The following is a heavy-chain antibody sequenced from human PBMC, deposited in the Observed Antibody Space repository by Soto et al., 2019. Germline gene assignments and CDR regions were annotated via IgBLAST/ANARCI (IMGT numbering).Heavy chain of an antibody. D-gene: IGHD6-13*01. V-gene: IGHV3-30*18. CDR1: GFTFSSYG. Sequence: QVQLVESGGGVVQPGRSLRLSCAASGFTFSSYGMHWVRQAPGKGLEWVAVISYDGSNKYYADSVKGRFTISRDNSKNALYLQMNSLRADDTAVYYCAKDRGIAAASEYYFDYWGLGALVTVSS. J-gene: IGHJ4*02. CDR3: AKDRGIAAASEYYFDY. CDR2: ISYDGSNK.